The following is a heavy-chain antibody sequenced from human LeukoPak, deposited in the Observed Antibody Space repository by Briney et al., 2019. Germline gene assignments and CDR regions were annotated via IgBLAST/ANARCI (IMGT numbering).Heavy chain of an antibody. Sequence: GGSLRLSCAASGFTFSSYEMNWVRQAPGKGLEWVSYICSSGSTIYYADSVKGRFTISRDNAKNSLYLQMNSLRAEDAAVYYCARVNTYYDFWSGYLDYWSQGTLVTVSS. CDR1: GFTFSSYE. J-gene: IGHJ4*02. D-gene: IGHD3-3*01. V-gene: IGHV3-48*03. CDR3: ARVNTYYDFWSGYLDY. CDR2: ICSSGSTI.